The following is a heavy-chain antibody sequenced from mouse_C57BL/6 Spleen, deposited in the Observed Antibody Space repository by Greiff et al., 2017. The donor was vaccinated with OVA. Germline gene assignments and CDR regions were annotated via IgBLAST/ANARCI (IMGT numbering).Heavy chain of an antibody. D-gene: IGHD2-4*01. V-gene: IGHV2-5*01. CDR2: IWRGGST. Sequence: VQLQESGPGLVQPSQSLSITCTVSGFSLTSYGVHWVRQSPGKGLEWLGVIWRGGSTDYNAAFMSRLSITKDNSKSHVFFKMNSLQADDTAIYYCAKKGYYDYDGAMDYWGQGTSVTVSS. CDR1: GFSLTSYG. J-gene: IGHJ4*01. CDR3: AKKGYYDYDGAMDY.